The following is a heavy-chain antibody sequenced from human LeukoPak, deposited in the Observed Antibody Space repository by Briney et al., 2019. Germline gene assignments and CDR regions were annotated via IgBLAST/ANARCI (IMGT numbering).Heavy chain of an antibody. CDR1: GFTFSSYW. V-gene: IGHV3-23*01. J-gene: IGHJ4*02. CDR3: AKGVNYYDSSGSFDY. CDR2: ISGSGGST. D-gene: IGHD3-22*01. Sequence: PGGSLRLSCAASGFTFSSYWMSWVRQAPGKGLEWVSAISGSGGSTYSADSVKGRFTISRDNAKNSLYLQMNSLRAEDMALYYCAKGVNYYDSSGSFDYWGQGTLVTVSS.